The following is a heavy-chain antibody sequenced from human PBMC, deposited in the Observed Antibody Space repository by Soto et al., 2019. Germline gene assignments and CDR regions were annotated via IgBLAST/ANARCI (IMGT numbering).Heavy chain of an antibody. CDR3: ARDLGAARPGPFDY. CDR2: ISYDGSNK. V-gene: IGHV3-30-3*01. D-gene: IGHD6-6*01. Sequence: GGSLRLSCAASGFTFSSYAMHWVRQAPGKGLEWVAVISYDGSNKYYADAVKGRFTISRDNSKNTLYLQMNSLRAEDTAVYYCARDLGAARPGPFDYWGQGTLVTVSS. CDR1: GFTFSSYA. J-gene: IGHJ4*02.